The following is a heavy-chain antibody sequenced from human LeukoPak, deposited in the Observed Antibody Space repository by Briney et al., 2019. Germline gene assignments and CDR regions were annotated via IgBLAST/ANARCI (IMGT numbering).Heavy chain of an antibody. CDR3: ARDTRGYSYGYHWYFDL. Sequence: SVKVSCKASGGTFSSYAISWVRQAPGQGLEWMGGIIPIFGTANYAQKFQGRVTITADESTSTAYMELSSLRSEDTAVYYCARDTRGYSYGYHWYFDLWGRGTLVTVSS. D-gene: IGHD5-18*01. CDR2: IIPIFGTA. V-gene: IGHV1-69*13. J-gene: IGHJ2*01. CDR1: GGTFSSYA.